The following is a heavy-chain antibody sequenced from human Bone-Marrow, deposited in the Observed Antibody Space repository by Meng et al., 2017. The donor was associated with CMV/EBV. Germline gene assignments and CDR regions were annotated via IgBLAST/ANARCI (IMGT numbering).Heavy chain of an antibody. D-gene: IGHD2-2*01. CDR3: AGDPFCSTSCYGVQFDY. CDR1: GYSISSGYY. Sequence: SETLSLTCTVSGYSISSGYYWGWIRQPPGKGLEWIGSIYHSGSTYYNPSLKSRVTISVDTSKNQFSLKLSSVTAADTAVYYCAGDPFCSTSCYGVQFDYWGQGTLVTVSS. CDR2: IYHSGST. V-gene: IGHV4-38-2*02. J-gene: IGHJ4*02.